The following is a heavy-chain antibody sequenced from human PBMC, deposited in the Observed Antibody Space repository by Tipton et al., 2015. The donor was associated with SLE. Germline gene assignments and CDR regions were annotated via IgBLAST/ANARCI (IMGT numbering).Heavy chain of an antibody. J-gene: IGHJ5*02. V-gene: IGHV1-69*09. CDR2: IIPILGIA. D-gene: IGHD3-16*01. Sequence: QLVQSGAEVKKPGASVKVSCKASGFTLTAYYLHWVRQAPGQGLEWMGRIIPILGIANYAQKFQGRVTITADKSTSTAYMELSSLGSEDTAVYYCARVLRVWSVRNWFVRWGQGTLVTVSS. CDR1: GFTLTAYY. CDR3: ARVLRVWSVRNWFVR.